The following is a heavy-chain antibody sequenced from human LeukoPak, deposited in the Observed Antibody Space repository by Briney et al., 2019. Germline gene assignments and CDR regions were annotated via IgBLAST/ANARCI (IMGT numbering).Heavy chain of an antibody. J-gene: IGHJ5*02. V-gene: IGHV1-2*02. CDR3: ARAAAAGRGYNWFDP. CDR2: INPNSGGT. CDR1: GYTFTGYY. Sequence: ASVNLSCKASGYTFTGYYIHRMRQAPGQGLEWMGWINPNSGGTIYAQKYPGRVTITRATAISKAYMELSRLRSDDTAVYYCARAAAAGRGYNWFDPWGQGTLVTVSS. D-gene: IGHD6-13*01.